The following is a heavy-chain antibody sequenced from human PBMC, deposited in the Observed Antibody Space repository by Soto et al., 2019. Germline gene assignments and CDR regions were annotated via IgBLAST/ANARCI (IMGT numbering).Heavy chain of an antibody. CDR1: GGSISSYY. CDR3: ARSRTDYYYYGMDV. J-gene: IGHJ6*02. CDR2: IYYSGST. D-gene: IGHD4-17*01. Sequence: QVQLQESGPGLVKPSETLSLTCTVSGGSISSYYWSWIRQPPGKGLEWIGYIYYSGSTNYNPSLKSRVTISVDTSKNQFSLKLISVTAADTAVYYCARSRTDYYYYGMDVWGQGTTVTVSS. V-gene: IGHV4-59*01.